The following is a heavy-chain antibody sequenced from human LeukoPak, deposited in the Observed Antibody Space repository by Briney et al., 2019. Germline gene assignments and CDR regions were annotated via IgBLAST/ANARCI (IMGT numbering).Heavy chain of an antibody. CDR3: AKRGAVIRVILVGFHKEAYYFDS. CDR1: GFTFSSYA. J-gene: IGHJ4*02. V-gene: IGHV3-23*01. CDR2: ISDSGGRT. Sequence: GGSLRLSCAASGFTFSSYAMIWVRQAPGKGLEWVSGISDSGGRTNYADSVKGRFTISRDNPKNTIYLQMNSLRAEDTAVYFCAKRGAVIRVILVGFHKEAYYFDSWGQGALVTVSS. D-gene: IGHD3-22*01.